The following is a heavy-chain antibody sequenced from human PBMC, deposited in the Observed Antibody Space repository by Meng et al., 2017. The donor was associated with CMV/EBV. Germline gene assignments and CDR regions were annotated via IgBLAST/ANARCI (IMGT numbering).Heavy chain of an antibody. D-gene: IGHD2-15*01. J-gene: IGHJ4*02. CDR3: ARVRGRLCDY. Sequence: GSLRLSCTVSGYSISSGYYWGWIRQPPGKGLEWIGSIYHSGSTYYNPSLKSRVTISVDTSKNQFSLKLSSVTAADTAVYYCARVRGRLCDYWGQGTLVTVSS. CDR1: GYSISSGYY. CDR2: IYHSGST. V-gene: IGHV4-38-2*02.